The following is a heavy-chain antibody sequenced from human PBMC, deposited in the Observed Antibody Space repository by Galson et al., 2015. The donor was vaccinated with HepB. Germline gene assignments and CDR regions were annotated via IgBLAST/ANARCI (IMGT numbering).Heavy chain of an antibody. CDR1: GYTFTSYA. Sequence: SVKVSCKASGYTFTSYAMNWVRQAPGQGLEWMGWINTNTGNPTYAQGFTGRFVFSLDTSVSTAYLQISSLKAEDTAVYYCAPAVGDCSSTSCYVGWFDPWGQGTLVTVSS. J-gene: IGHJ5*02. V-gene: IGHV7-4-1*02. CDR3: APAVGDCSSTSCYVGWFDP. D-gene: IGHD2-2*01. CDR2: INTNTGNP.